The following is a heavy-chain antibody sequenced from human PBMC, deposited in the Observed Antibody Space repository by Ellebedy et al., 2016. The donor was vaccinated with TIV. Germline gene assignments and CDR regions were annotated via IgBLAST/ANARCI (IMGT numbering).Heavy chain of an antibody. Sequence: GESLKISCAASGFTFSSYAMSWVRQAPGKGLEWVSAISGSGGSTYYADPVKGRFTISRDNSKNTLYLQMNSLRAEDTAVYYCAKASMVRGAAVWGYWGQGTLVTVSS. V-gene: IGHV3-23*01. D-gene: IGHD3-10*01. CDR1: GFTFSSYA. J-gene: IGHJ4*02. CDR2: ISGSGGST. CDR3: AKASMVRGAAVWGY.